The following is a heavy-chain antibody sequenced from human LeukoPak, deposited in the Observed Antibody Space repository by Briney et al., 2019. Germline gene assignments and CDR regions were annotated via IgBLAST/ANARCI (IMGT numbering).Heavy chain of an antibody. Sequence: GGSLRLSCAASGFTFSSYWMHWVRQAPGKGLVWVSRINSDGSSTSYADSVKGRFTISRDNAKNTLYLKMNSLRAEDTAVYYCARVGSGYYYDSSGYYYAYWGQGTLVTVSS. CDR2: INSDGSST. J-gene: IGHJ4*02. D-gene: IGHD3-22*01. CDR3: ARVGSGYYYDSSGYYYAY. CDR1: GFTFSSYW. V-gene: IGHV3-74*01.